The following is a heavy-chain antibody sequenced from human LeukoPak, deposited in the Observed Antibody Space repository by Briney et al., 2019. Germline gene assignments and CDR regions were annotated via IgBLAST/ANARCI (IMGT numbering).Heavy chain of an antibody. Sequence: SETLSLTCTVSGGSISSYYWSWIRQPPGKGLEWIGYIYYSGSTNYNPSLKSRVTISVDTSKNQFSLRLSSVTAADTAVYYCARENDRYGRIDYWGQGTLVTVSS. V-gene: IGHV4-59*12. CDR3: ARENDRYGRIDY. CDR2: IYYSGST. D-gene: IGHD5-18*01. J-gene: IGHJ4*02. CDR1: GGSISSYY.